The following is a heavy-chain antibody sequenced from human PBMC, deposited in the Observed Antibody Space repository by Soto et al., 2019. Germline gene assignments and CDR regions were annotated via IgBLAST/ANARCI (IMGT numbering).Heavy chain of an antibody. J-gene: IGHJ4*02. CDR1: GFTVSSNH. V-gene: IGHV3-66*01. Sequence: GGSLRLSCAASGFTVSSNHMSWVRQAPGKGLEWVSVIYSGGTTYYADSVKGRFTISRDNSKNTMYVRMNSLRAEDTAVYYCARDIGGFLDYWGQGTLVTVSS. CDR3: ARDIGGFLDY. D-gene: IGHD3-16*01. CDR2: IYSGGTT.